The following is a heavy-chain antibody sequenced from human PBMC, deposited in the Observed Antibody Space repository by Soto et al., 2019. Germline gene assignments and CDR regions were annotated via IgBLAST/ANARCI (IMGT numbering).Heavy chain of an antibody. CDR1: GFTFSSYA. V-gene: IGHV3-23*01. CDR3: ARYIPGVRYYDMDV. CDR2: IGESGTPT. J-gene: IGHJ6*02. D-gene: IGHD2-2*01. Sequence: EVQLLESGGGLVQPGGSLRLSCEAPGFTFSSYAMKWVRQAPGKGLEWVSLIGESGTPTYYADSVKGRFTISRDNSGNTLFLEMYSLRAEDTAVYYCARYIPGVRYYDMDVWGQGTTVTVCS.